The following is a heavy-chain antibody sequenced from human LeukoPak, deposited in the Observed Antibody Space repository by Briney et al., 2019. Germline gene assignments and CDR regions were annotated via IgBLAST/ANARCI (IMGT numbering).Heavy chain of an antibody. D-gene: IGHD5-18*01. CDR1: GFTFSSYA. Sequence: GGSLRLSCAASGFTFSSYAMSWVRQAPGKGLEWVSAISGSGGSTYYADSVKGRFTISRDNSKNTLYLQMNSLRAKDTAVYYCAKDVTAMVTYDYWGQGTLVTVSS. CDR3: AKDVTAMVTYDY. CDR2: ISGSGGST. V-gene: IGHV3-23*01. J-gene: IGHJ4*02.